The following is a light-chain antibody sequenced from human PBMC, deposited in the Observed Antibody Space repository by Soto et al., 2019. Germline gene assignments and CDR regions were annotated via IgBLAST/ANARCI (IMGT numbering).Light chain of an antibody. CDR3: QQSYNTPLT. CDR1: QGISSY. Sequence: AIRMTQSPSSLSASTGDRVTITCRASQGISSYLAWYQQKPGKAPKLLIYAASSLQSGVPSRFSGSGSGTDFTLTISSLQLDDFATYYCQQSYNTPLTFGQGTKVDI. J-gene: IGKJ1*01. V-gene: IGKV1-8*01. CDR2: AAS.